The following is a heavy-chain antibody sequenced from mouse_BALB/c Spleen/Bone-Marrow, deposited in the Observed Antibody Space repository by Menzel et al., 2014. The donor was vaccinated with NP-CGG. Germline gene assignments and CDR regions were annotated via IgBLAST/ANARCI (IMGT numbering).Heavy chain of an antibody. CDR3: VRDYDYGNYAMDY. CDR2: INPYNGGT. J-gene: IGHJ4*01. CDR1: GYSFTGYT. V-gene: IGHV1-18*01. D-gene: IGHD2-4*01. Sequence: EVQLAESGPELVKPGASMKISCKASGYSFTGYTMNWVKQSHGKNLEWIGLINPYNGGTNYNQKFKGKATLTVDKSSSTAYMELLSLTSEDSAVYYCVRDYDYGNYAMDYWGQGTSVTVSS.